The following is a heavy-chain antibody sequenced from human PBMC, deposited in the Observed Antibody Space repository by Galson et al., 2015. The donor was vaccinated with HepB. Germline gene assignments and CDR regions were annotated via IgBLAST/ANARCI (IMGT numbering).Heavy chain of an antibody. CDR1: GYSFTNYW. J-gene: IGHJ4*02. D-gene: IGHD5-18*01. V-gene: IGHV5-51*01. Sequence: QSGAEVKKPGESLKISCKSSGYSFTNYWIAWVRQMPGKGLECVGIIYPGNSEARYSPPFEGQVTISADKSISTAYLQWSSLKASDTAMYYCARHSYPGGYSYAGHWGQGTLVTVSS. CDR2: IYPGNSEA. CDR3: ARHSYPGGYSYAGH.